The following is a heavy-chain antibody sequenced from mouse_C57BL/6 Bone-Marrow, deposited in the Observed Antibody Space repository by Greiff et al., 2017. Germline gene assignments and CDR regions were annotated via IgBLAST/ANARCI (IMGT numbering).Heavy chain of an antibody. CDR3: VFSRYFDV. Sequence: VQLLQSGPELVKPGASVKLSCKASGYTFTSYDINWVQQRPGQGLEWMGWIYPRDGSSKYNEKFKGKATLTVDTSSSTAYIELHSLTSEDSAVYFCVFSRYFDVWGTGTTVTVSS. J-gene: IGHJ1*03. CDR1: GYTFTSYD. V-gene: IGHV1-85*01. CDR2: IYPRDGSS.